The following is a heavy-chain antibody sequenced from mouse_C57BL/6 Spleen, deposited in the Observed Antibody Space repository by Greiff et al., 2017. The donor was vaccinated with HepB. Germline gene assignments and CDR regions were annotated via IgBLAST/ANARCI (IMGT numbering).Heavy chain of an antibody. CDR3: ASHYDGYSMDY. CDR1: GYAFSSYW. Sequence: VQLVESGAELVKPGASVKISCKASGYAFSSYWMNWVKQRPGKGLEWIGQIYPGDGDTNYNGKFKGKATLTADKSSSTAYMQLSSLTSEDSAVYFCASHYDGYSMDYWGQGTSVTVSS. J-gene: IGHJ4*01. CDR2: IYPGDGDT. V-gene: IGHV1-80*01. D-gene: IGHD2-3*01.